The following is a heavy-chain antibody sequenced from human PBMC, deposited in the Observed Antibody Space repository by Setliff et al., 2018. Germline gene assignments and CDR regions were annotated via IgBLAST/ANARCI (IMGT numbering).Heavy chain of an antibody. CDR1: GGSISSYY. CDR3: AGPGFGEIKERAFDI. CDR2: IYYSGST. D-gene: IGHD3-10*01. J-gene: IGHJ3*02. Sequence: PSETLSLTCTVSGGSISSYYWSWIRQPPGKGLEWIGYIYYSGSTNYNPSLKSRVTISVDTSKNQFSLKLSSVTAADTAVYYCAGPGFGEIKERAFDIWGQGTMVTVS. V-gene: IGHV4-59*01.